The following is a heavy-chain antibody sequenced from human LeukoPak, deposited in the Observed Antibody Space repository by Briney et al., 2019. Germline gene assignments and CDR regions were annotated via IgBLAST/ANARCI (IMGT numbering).Heavy chain of an antibody. CDR1: GGTFSSYA. D-gene: IGHD6-13*01. CDR2: IIPILGIA. V-gene: IGHV1-69*04. CDR3: ASRIAAAGNLFDY. J-gene: IGHJ4*02. Sequence: SVKVSCKASGGTFSSYAISWVRQAPGQGLEWMGRIIPILGIANYAQKFQGRVTITADKSTSTAYMELSSLRSEDTAVYYCASRIAAAGNLFDYWGQGTLVTVSS.